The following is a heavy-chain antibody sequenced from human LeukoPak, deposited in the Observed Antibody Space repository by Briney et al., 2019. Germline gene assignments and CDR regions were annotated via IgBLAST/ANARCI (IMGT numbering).Heavy chain of an antibody. D-gene: IGHD2-2*01. CDR3: AKQSGYCSSTSCYRPINWFDP. CDR1: GFTFSSYA. V-gene: IGHV3-23*01. J-gene: IGHJ5*02. Sequence: GGSLRLSCAASGFTFSSYAMSWVRQAPGKGLEWVSAISGSGGSTYYADSVKGRFTISRDNSKNTLYLQMNSLRAEDTAVYYRAKQSGYCSSTSCYRPINWFDPWGQGTLVTVSS. CDR2: ISGSGGST.